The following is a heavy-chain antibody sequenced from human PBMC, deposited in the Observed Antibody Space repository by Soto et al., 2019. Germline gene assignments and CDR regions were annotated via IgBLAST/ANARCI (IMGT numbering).Heavy chain of an antibody. CDR2: IYYSGST. D-gene: IGHD3-10*01. CDR3: VCHGAGMVRGVFDY. V-gene: IGHV4-39*01. CDR1: GGSISSSSYY. J-gene: IGHJ4*02. Sequence: SETLSLTCTVSGGSISSSSYYWGWIRQPPGKGLEWIGSIYYSGSTYYNPSLKSRVTISVDTSKNQFSLKLSSVTAADTAVYYCVCHGAGMVRGVFDYWGQGTLVTVSS.